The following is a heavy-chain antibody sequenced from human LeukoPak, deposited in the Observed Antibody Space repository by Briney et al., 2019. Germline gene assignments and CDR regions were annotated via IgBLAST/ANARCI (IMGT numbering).Heavy chain of an antibody. CDR3: ARYSSSSGGASHYLDY. Sequence: GGSLRLSCAVSGFTFRSYWMHWVRQAPGKGLVWVSRISGDGSMTNYADSVKGRFTISRDNAKNTVYLQMNSLRAEDTAVYYCARYSSSSGGASHYLDYWGQGTLVTVSS. CDR2: ISGDGSMT. D-gene: IGHD6-6*01. J-gene: IGHJ4*02. V-gene: IGHV3-74*01. CDR1: GFTFRSYW.